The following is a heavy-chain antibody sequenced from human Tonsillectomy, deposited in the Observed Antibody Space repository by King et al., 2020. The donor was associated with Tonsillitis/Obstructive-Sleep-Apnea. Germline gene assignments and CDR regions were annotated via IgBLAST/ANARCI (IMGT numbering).Heavy chain of an antibody. V-gene: IGHV3-15*01. J-gene: IGHJ4*02. CDR2: IKSKADGGTT. CDR1: GFTFSNAW. D-gene: IGHD3-9*01. Sequence: VQLVESGGGLVKPGGSLRLSCAASGFTFSNAWMNWVRQAPGKGLEWVGRIKSKADGGTTDYAAPVKGRLTVSRDDSKNTLYLQMNSLKTEDTAVYYCTTDILTGYPFDYWGQGTLVTVSS. CDR3: TTDILTGYPFDY.